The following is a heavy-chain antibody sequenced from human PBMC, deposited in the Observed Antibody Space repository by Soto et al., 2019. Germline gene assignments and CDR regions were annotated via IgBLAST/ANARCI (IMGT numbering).Heavy chain of an antibody. D-gene: IGHD3-22*01. CDR2: INDDGSRI. J-gene: IGHJ4*02. Sequence: GGSLRLSCAASGFTFSSYRMQWVRQVPGKGLVWVSHINDDGSRIGYADSGKGRCTISRDNAKNTRFLQMSSGRAEDTAGYYCARAPAYYFDSSAYYLLDDCFDYWGQATLVTVS. CDR1: GFTFSSYR. CDR3: ARAPAYYFDSSAYYLLDDCFDY. V-gene: IGHV3-74*01.